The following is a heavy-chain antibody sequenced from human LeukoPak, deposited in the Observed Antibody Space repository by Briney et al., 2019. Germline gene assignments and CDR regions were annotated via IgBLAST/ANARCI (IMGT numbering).Heavy chain of an antibody. CDR3: ARGRLYYYGSGSPSWPIDY. CDR1: GYTFTSYD. CDR2: MNPNSGNT. V-gene: IGHV1-8*01. D-gene: IGHD3-10*01. Sequence: GASVKVSCKASGYTFTSYDINWVRQATGQGLEWMGWMNPNSGNTGYAQKFQGRVTMTRNTSISTAYMELSSLRSEDTAVYYCARGRLYYYGSGSPSWPIDYWGQGTLVTVSS. J-gene: IGHJ4*02.